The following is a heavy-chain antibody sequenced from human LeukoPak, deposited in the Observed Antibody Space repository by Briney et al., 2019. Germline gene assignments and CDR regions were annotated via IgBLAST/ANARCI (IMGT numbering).Heavy chain of an antibody. CDR3: ARWGSVGYSGYDLFDS. J-gene: IGHJ4*02. D-gene: IGHD5-12*01. CDR2: ISGSGGRA. Sequence: PGGSLRLSCAASGFTFSSYAMSWVRQAPGKGLEWVSAISGSGGRAYYADSVKGRFTISRDNSKNTLYLQMNSLRAEDTAVYYCARWGSVGYSGYDLFDSWGQGTLVTVSS. CDR1: GFTFSSYA. V-gene: IGHV3-23*01.